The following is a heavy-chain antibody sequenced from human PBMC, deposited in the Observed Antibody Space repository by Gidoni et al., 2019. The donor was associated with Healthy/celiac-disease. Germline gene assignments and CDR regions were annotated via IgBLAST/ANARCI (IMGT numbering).Heavy chain of an antibody. D-gene: IGHD2-2*01. V-gene: IGHV4-34*01. Sequence: QVQLQQCGAGLLKPSETLSLTCAVYGGSFSGYYWSWIRQPPGKGLEWLGEINHSGSTNYNPSLKSRVTISVYTSKDQFSLKLSSVTAADTAVYYCALVPMAYSDPSETDYWGQGTLVTVSS. CDR2: INHSGST. CDR1: GGSFSGYY. J-gene: IGHJ4*02. CDR3: ALVPMAYSDPSETDY.